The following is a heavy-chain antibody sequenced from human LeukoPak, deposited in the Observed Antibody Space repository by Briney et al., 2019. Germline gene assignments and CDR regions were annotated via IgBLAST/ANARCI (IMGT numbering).Heavy chain of an antibody. CDR2: ISSSGSTI. J-gene: IGHJ4*02. V-gene: IGHV3-48*03. D-gene: IGHD1-14*01. Sequence: GGSLRLSCAASGFTFSSYEMNWVRQAPGKGLEWVSYISSSGSTIYYADSVKGRFTISRDNAKNSLYLQMNSLRAEDTAVYYCAPLRMTTFDYWGQGTLVTVSS. CDR1: GFTFSSYE. CDR3: APLRMTTFDY.